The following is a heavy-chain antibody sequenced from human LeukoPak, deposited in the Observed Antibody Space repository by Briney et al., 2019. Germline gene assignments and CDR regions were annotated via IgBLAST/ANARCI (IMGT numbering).Heavy chain of an antibody. J-gene: IGHJ4*02. Sequence: GGSLKLSCAASGLTFSDSIIHWFRQASGKGLEWVGRIRGKADSYATGYAASVKGRFIVSRDDSRNTAYLQMNSQTTEDTALYYCSRQLSGTGATDYWGQGTLVTVSS. V-gene: IGHV3-73*01. CDR1: GLTFSDSI. CDR2: IRGKADSYAT. D-gene: IGHD1-1*01. CDR3: SRQLSGTGATDY.